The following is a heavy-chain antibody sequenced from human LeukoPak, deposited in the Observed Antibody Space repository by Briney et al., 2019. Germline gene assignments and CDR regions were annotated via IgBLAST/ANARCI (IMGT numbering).Heavy chain of an antibody. J-gene: IGHJ4*02. CDR1: GFTLSSYA. CDR3: AKDKGGLDY. D-gene: IGHD3-16*01. Sequence: GGSLRLSCTASGFTLSSYAMSWVRQSPGKGLEWVSAISGSGGTTYFADSVKGRFTISRDNSKNTLYLQMNSLRAEDTAVYYCAKDKGGLDYWGQGTLVTVSS. V-gene: IGHV3-23*01. CDR2: ISGSGGTT.